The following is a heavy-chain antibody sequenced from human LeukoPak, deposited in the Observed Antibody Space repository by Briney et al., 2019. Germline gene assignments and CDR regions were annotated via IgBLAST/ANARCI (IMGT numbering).Heavy chain of an antibody. CDR1: GFTFSSSA. V-gene: IGHV3-23*01. D-gene: IGHD3-22*01. CDR2: ISNNGGYT. J-gene: IGHJ4*02. Sequence: PGGSLRLSCAASGFTFSSSAMSWVRQAPGKGLEWFSAISNNGGYTYYADSVQGRFTISRDNSKNTLYVQVNSLGTEDTAAYYCAKGSYYDSSGSFYFDYWGQGTLVTVSS. CDR3: AKGSYYDSSGSFYFDY.